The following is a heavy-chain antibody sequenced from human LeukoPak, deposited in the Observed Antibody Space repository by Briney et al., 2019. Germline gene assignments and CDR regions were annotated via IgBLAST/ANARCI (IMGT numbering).Heavy chain of an antibody. V-gene: IGHV1-2*02. CDR3: ATHYSLRGSSWFDP. D-gene: IGHD4-11*01. J-gene: IGHJ5*02. Sequence: ASVKVSCKASGYTFTGYYMRWVRQAPGQGLEWMGWINPNSGGTNYAQKFQGRVTMTRDTSISTAYMELSRLRSDDTAVYYCATHYSLRGSSWFDPWGQGTLVTVSS. CDR2: INPNSGGT. CDR1: GYTFTGYY.